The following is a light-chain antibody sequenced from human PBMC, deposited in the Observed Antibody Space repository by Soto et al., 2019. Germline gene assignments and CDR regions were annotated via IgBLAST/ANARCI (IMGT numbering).Light chain of an antibody. CDR2: AAS. J-gene: IGKJ4*01. Sequence: EIVMTQSPATLSVSPGERATLSCRASQSVSTNLAWYQQKPGQAPRLLIYAASVRATGIPARFSGSGSGTEFTLTISSLQSEDFAVYYCQQYDERPRNLSFGGGTKVEIK. CDR3: QQYDERPRNLS. V-gene: IGKV3-15*01. CDR1: QSVSTN.